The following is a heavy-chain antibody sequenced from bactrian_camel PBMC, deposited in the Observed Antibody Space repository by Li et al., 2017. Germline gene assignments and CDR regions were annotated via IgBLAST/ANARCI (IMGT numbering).Heavy chain of an antibody. V-gene: IGHV3S40*01. CDR1: GYTFNTY. CDR3: AARGPYCYTKLSVRDFTY. CDR2: IATGSGNT. D-gene: IGHD2*01. J-gene: IGHJ6*01. Sequence: VQLVESGGGSALAGGSVRLSCAASGYTFNTYSWFRQAPGQEREGVARIATGSGNTYYADSVKGRFTISQDNAKNTVYLQMNSPKPEDTAMYYCAARGPYCYTKLSVRDFTYWGQGTQVTVS.